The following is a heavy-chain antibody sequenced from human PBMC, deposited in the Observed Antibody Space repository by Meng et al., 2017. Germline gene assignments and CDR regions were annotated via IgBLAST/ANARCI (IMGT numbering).Heavy chain of an antibody. CDR1: GFTFSSYW. Sequence: GESLKISWAASGFTFSSYWMHWVRQAPGKGLVWVSRINSDGSSTSYADSVKGRFTISRDNSKNTLYLQMNSLRAEDTAVYYCARAIATVDDAFDIWGQGTMVTVSS. J-gene: IGHJ3*02. CDR3: ARAIATVDDAFDI. V-gene: IGHV3-74*01. CDR2: INSDGSST. D-gene: IGHD4-23*01.